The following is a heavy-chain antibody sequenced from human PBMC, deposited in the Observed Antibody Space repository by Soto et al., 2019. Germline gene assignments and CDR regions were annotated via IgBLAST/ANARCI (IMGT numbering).Heavy chain of an antibody. CDR1: GGSISSSSYY. J-gene: IGHJ6*02. CDR2: IYYSGST. V-gene: IGHV4-39*01. D-gene: IGHD3-10*01. Sequence: SETLSLTCTVSGGSISSSSYYWGWIRQPPGKGLEWIGSIYYSGSTYYNTSLKNQVTISVDTSKNQFTQKLSSVTAANTAEYYCARVLPLYYYGMDVWGQGTTVTVSS. CDR3: ARVLPLYYYGMDV.